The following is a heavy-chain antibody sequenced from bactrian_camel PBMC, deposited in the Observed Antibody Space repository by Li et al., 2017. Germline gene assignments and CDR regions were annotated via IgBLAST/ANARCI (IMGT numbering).Heavy chain of an antibody. CDR3: ATDDPRLIACGSSCRPY. CDR1: GITFSRHD. CDR2: ITSLPSLFRTP. D-gene: IGHD2*01. J-gene: IGHJ4*01. Sequence: HVQLVESGGGLVQPGESLRLSCVASGITFSRHDMSWVRQAPGKEVEWVAGITSLPSLFRTPSYADSVKGRFTISRDNARDTLYLQMNDLKIEDTAVYYCATDDPRLIACGSSCRPYWGQGTQVTVS. V-gene: IGHV3-2*01.